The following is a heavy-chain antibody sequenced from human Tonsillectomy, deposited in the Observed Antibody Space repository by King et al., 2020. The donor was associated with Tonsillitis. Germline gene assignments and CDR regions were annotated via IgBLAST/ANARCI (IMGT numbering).Heavy chain of an antibody. V-gene: IGHV1-8*02. CDR2: MNPNSGNT. CDR1: GYTFTSYD. Sequence: FQLVQSGAEVKKPGASVKVSCKASGYTFTSYDINWVRQATGQGLEWMGWMNPNSGNTGYAQKFQGRVTMTRNTSIRTAYMELSSLRSEDTAVYYCARPHYYGSGSYYNYYYYGMDVWGQGTTVTVSS. D-gene: IGHD3-10*01. J-gene: IGHJ6*02. CDR3: ARPHYYGSGSYYNYYYYGMDV.